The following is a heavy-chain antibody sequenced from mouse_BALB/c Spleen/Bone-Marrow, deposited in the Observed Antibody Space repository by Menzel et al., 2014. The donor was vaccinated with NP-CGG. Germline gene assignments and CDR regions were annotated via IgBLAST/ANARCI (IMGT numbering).Heavy chain of an antibody. CDR2: INPDSSTI. D-gene: IGHD2-3*01. CDR1: GFDFSRYW. V-gene: IGHV4-1*02. CDR3: ARPDGSPYAMDY. J-gene: IGHJ4*01. Sequence: EVQLVESGGGLVQPGGSLKLSCAASGFDFSRYWMSWVRQAPGKGLEWIGEINPDSSTINYTPSLKDKFIISRDNAKDTLYLQMSKVRSEDTALYFCARPDGSPYAMDYWGQGTSVTVSS.